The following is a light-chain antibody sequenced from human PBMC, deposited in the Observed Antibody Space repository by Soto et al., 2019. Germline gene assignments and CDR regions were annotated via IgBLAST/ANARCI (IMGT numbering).Light chain of an antibody. V-gene: IGKV1-5*01. Sequence: DIEMTQSPSTLSASVGDVVTITCLASQSISAWLAWYQQKPGKAPKLLIYDASNLESGVPSRFSGGGSGTDFTLTISSLQPDDSATYYCQHYETYSSTFGQGTKVDI. CDR3: QHYETYSST. CDR2: DAS. J-gene: IGKJ1*01. CDR1: QSISAW.